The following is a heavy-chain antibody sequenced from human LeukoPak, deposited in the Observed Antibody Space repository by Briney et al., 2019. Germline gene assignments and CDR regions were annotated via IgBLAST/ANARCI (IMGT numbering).Heavy chain of an antibody. J-gene: IGHJ4*02. V-gene: IGHV1-24*01. D-gene: IGHD3-10*01. CDR2: FDPEDGET. Sequence: ASVKVSCKVSGYTLTELSMHWVRQAPGKGLEWVGGFDPEDGETIYAQKFQGRVTMTRDTSMSTAYMELNSLGSEDTAIYYCARGLGDYNTDWFPVSGYWGQGTPVTVSS. CDR3: ARGLGDYNTDWFPVSGY. CDR1: GYTLTELS.